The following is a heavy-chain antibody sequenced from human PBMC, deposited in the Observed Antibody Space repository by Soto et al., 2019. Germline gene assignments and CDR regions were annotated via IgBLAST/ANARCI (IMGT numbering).Heavy chain of an antibody. CDR1: GFTFSTYA. CDR2: ISASGDST. CDR3: AKGLHYFDSSGYKVLAEYLQH. Sequence: GGSLRLSCAASGFTFSTYAMSWVRQAPGKGLDWVSAISASGDSTYYGDSVKGRFTISRDNSKNTLYLQMNNLRAEDTAVYYCAKGLHYFDSSGYKVLAEYLQHWGQGTLVTVSS. V-gene: IGHV3-23*01. D-gene: IGHD3-22*01. J-gene: IGHJ1*01.